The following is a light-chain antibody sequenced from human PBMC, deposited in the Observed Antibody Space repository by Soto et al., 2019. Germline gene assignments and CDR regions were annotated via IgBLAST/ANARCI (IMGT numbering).Light chain of an antibody. CDR3: SSYSSSTTHVD. CDR1: SSDVGDFNY. V-gene: IGLV2-14*03. Sequence: QSALTQPASVSGSPGRSVTISCTGTSSDVGDFNYVSWYQHLPGRAPKLIIYDVTNRPSGISYRFSASKSGRTASLTISGRQAEDEDYYYGSSYSSSTTHVDFGGGTKLTVL. CDR2: DVT. J-gene: IGLJ2*01.